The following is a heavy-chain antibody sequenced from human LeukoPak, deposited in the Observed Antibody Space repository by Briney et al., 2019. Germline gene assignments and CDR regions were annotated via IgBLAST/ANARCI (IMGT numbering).Heavy chain of an antibody. D-gene: IGHD3-22*01. J-gene: IGHJ6*03. Sequence: PSETPSLTCTVSGGSISSHYWSWIRQPPGKGLEWIGYIYYSGSTNYNPSLKSRVTISVDTSKNQFSLKLSSVTAADTAVYYCARTTYYYDSSGTKYYYYYMDVWGKGTTVTVSS. CDR3: ARTTYYYDSSGTKYYYYYMDV. CDR2: IYYSGST. V-gene: IGHV4-59*11. CDR1: GGSISSHY.